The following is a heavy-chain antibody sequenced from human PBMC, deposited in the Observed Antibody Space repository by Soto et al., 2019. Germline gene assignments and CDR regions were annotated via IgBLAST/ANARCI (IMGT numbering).Heavy chain of an antibody. CDR2: ISPKLGSA. D-gene: IGHD5-12*01. Sequence: QVQLVQSGAEVKKPGSSVQVSCKASGGGNLRDYRTTWVRQAPGQGLEWVGGISPKLGSANYAQNFQGRVTITADESTSTVYMELQSLSSEDTAVYYCARGGGGYTFGAVYWGQGTPVTVSS. V-gene: IGHV1-69*01. CDR3: ARGGGGYTFGAVY. J-gene: IGHJ4*02. CDR1: GGGNLRDYR.